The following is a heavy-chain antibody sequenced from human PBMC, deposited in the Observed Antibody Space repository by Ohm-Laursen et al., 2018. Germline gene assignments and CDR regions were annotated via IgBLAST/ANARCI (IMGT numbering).Heavy chain of an antibody. CDR1: GYTFTTYY. CDR3: LTLGEPFDY. J-gene: IGHJ4*02. CDR2: INPSGGST. D-gene: IGHD3-16*01. Sequence: GSSVKVSCKASGYTFTTYYMHWVRQAPGQGLEWMGFINPSGGSTSHAQKFQDRVTITADKSTSTAYMELSSLRSEDTAVYYCLTLGEPFDYWGQGTLVTVSS. V-gene: IGHV1-46*01.